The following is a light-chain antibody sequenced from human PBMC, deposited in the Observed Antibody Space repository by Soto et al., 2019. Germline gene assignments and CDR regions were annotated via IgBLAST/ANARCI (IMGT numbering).Light chain of an antibody. J-gene: IGLJ2*01. CDR2: EVT. CDR3: RSYAGTGTWI. V-gene: IGLV2-23*02. Sequence: QSVLTQPASVSGSPGQSITISCTGTTSDVGTYNLVSWYQQYPGKAPQVVISEVTKRPSGVSNRFSGSKSGNMASLTFSGLQAEDEADYYCRSYAGTGTWIFGGGTKLTVL. CDR1: TSDVGTYNL.